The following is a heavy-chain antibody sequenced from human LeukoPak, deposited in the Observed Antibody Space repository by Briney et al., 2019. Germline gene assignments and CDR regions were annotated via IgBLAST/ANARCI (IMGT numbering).Heavy chain of an antibody. Sequence: SVKVSCKAPGGTFSSYAISWVRQAPGQGLEWMGGIIPIYGTANYAQKFQGRVTITPDESTSTAYMELSSLRSEDTAVYYCARGGDYYDSSGYSFDYWGQGTLVTVSS. CDR3: ARGGDYYDSSGYSFDY. CDR1: GGTFSSYA. J-gene: IGHJ4*02. CDR2: IIPIYGTA. D-gene: IGHD3-22*01. V-gene: IGHV1-69*01.